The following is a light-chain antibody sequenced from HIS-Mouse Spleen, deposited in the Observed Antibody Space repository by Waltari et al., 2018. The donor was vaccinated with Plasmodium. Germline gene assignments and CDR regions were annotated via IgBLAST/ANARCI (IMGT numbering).Light chain of an antibody. CDR3: QQFNSYPQGT. J-gene: IGKJ5*01. V-gene: IGKV1-13*02. CDR2: DAS. CDR1: QGISRA. Sequence: AIQLTHSPSSLSASVGDRVTITCLASQGISRALAWYQQKPGKAPKLLIYDASSLESGVPSRFSGCGSGTDFTLTISSLQPEDFATYYCQQFNSYPQGTFGQGTRLEIK.